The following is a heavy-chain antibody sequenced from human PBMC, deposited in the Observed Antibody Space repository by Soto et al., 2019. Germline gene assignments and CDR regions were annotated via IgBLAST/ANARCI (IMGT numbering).Heavy chain of an antibody. CDR2: IYYSGST. Sequence: SETLSLTCTVSGGSISSGGYYWSWIRQHPGKGLEWIGYIYYSGSTYYNPSLKSRVTISVDTSKNQFSLKLSSVTAADTAVYYCARSGYQVSPLRHWYFDLWGRGTPVTVSS. CDR1: GGSISSGGYY. V-gene: IGHV4-31*03. CDR3: ARSGYQVSPLRHWYFDL. D-gene: IGHD3-22*01. J-gene: IGHJ2*01.